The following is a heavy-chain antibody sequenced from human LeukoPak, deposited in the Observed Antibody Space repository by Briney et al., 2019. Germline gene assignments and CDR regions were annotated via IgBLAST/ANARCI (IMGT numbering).Heavy chain of an antibody. D-gene: IGHD2-15*01. J-gene: IGHJ4*02. CDR2: ISPNNGGT. V-gene: IGHV1-2*02. CDR3: AREWDCSGGICFPRGFDF. CDR1: GYTFTGYY. Sequence: ASVKVSCKASGYTFTGYYVHWVRQAPGQGLEWMGWISPNNGGTSYAHNFRDRVTMTTDMSINTAYMELSWLTSDDTAVYYCAREWDCSGGICFPRGFDFWGQGTLVTVSS.